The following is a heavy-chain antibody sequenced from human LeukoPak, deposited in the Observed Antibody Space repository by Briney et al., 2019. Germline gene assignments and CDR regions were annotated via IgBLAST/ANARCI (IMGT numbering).Heavy chain of an antibody. CDR2: ISSSSSTI. CDR3: ARGSSSSHGPEFDY. J-gene: IGHJ4*02. D-gene: IGHD6-13*01. CDR1: GFTFSSHS. V-gene: IGHV3-48*04. Sequence: GGSLRLSCAASGFTFSSHSVNWVRQAPGKGLEWVSYISSSSSTIYYADSVKGRFTISRDNTKNSLYLQMNSLRTEDTAVYYCARGSSSSHGPEFDYWGQGTLVTVSS.